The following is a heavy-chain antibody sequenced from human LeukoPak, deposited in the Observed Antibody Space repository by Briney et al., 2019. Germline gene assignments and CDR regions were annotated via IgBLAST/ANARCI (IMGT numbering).Heavy chain of an antibody. D-gene: IGHD6-19*01. V-gene: IGHV3-64D*09. Sequence: TGGSLRLSCSASGFTLSTYAMCWVRQAPGGGLEYVSAISTNGGSTYYADSVKGRFTISRDNSRNTLYLQMRSLRAEDTAVYHCVKGRSAVAGTGFDCWGQGTLVTVSS. CDR3: VKGRSAVAGTGFDC. CDR1: GFTLSTYA. CDR2: ISTNGGST. J-gene: IGHJ4*02.